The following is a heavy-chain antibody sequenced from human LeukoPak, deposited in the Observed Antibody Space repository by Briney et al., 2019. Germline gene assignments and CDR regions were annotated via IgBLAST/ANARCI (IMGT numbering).Heavy chain of an antibody. J-gene: IGHJ4*02. Sequence: SQTLSLTCTVSGGSISRGDYYWSWIRQPPGKGLEWIGYIYHTGSTDCNPSLRSRVTISVDTSKNQFSLKMSSVTAADTAVYYCARAHYFDYWGQGTLVTVSS. CDR1: GGSISRGDYY. CDR2: IYHTGST. CDR3: ARAHYFDY. V-gene: IGHV4-30-4*01.